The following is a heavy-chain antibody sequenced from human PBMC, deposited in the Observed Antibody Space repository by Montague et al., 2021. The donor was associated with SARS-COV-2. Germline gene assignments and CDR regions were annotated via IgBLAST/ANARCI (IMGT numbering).Heavy chain of an antibody. CDR3: AKLRDGVVPSPILGVGPYYSYYYMDV. CDR2: INHGGGT. CDR1: GTSFSGYY. J-gene: IGHJ6*03. Sequence: SETLSLTCAVHGTSFSGYYWNWIRQPPGKGLEWIGEINHGGGTKYSPSLKSRLTISADTSNNQFSLKLTSVAAADTAVYYCAKLRDGVVPSPILGVGPYYSYYYMDVWGRGTTVTVSS. V-gene: IGHV4-34*01. D-gene: IGHD3-10*01.